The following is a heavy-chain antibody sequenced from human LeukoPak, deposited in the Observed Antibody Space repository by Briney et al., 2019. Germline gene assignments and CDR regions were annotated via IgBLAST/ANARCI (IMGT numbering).Heavy chain of an antibody. CDR3: AKVEGVVVAATLFDY. Sequence: GGSLRLSCAASGFTFSSYGMHWVRQAPGKGLEWVAFIRHDGSNKYYADSVKGRFTISRDNSKNTLYLQMNSLRAEDTAVYYCAKVEGVVVAATLFDYWGQGTLVTVSS. D-gene: IGHD2-15*01. V-gene: IGHV3-30*02. CDR1: GFTFSSYG. CDR2: IRHDGSNK. J-gene: IGHJ4*02.